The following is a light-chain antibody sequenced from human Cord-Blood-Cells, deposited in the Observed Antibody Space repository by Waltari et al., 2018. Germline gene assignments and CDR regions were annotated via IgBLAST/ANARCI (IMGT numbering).Light chain of an antibody. CDR3: QQYNSPFT. V-gene: IGKV1-5*01. CDR2: DAS. J-gene: IGKJ3*01. Sequence: DIQMTQSPSTLSASVGDRVTIPCRASQSISSWFAWYQQKPGKAPKLLIYDASSLESGVPSRFSGSGSGTEFTLTISSLQPDDFATDDCQQYNSPFTFGPGTKVDIK. CDR1: QSISSW.